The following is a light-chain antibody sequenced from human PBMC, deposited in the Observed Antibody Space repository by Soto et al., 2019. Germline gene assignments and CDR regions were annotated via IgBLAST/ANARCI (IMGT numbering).Light chain of an antibody. V-gene: IGLV1-40*01. Sequence: QSVLTQPPSVSGAPGQRVTISCTGNSCNLGADDVVHWYQQHPGAAPKLVIFGCSNRPSGVPERFSGSKSGTSASLAISGRQAEDEADYYCYAYDYRLTAAVFGGGTQLTVL. CDR2: GCS. J-gene: IGLJ3*02. CDR3: YAYDYRLTAAV. CDR1: SCNLGADDV.